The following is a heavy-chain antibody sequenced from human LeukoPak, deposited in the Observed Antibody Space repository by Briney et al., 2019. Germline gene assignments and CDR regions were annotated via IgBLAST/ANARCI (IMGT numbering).Heavy chain of an antibody. Sequence: TETLSLTCAVYGGSFSGYYWSWIRQPPGKGLEWIGEINHSGSTNYNPSLKSRVTMSVDTSKNQFSLKLNSVTAADTAVYFCAKYGKSGWSIDNWGQGTLVTVSS. CDR1: GGSFSGYY. V-gene: IGHV4-34*10. D-gene: IGHD6-19*01. CDR3: AKYGKSGWSIDN. CDR2: INHSGST. J-gene: IGHJ4*02.